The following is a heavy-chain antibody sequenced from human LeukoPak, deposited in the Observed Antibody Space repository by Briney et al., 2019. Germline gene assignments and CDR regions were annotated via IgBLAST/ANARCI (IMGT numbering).Heavy chain of an antibody. J-gene: IGHJ4*02. V-gene: IGHV1-2*04. CDR2: INPNSGGT. CDR1: GYTFTGYY. CDR3: ARVSTLNYFDY. D-gene: IGHD2/OR15-2a*01. Sequence: GASVKVSCKASGYTFTGYYMHWGRQAPGQGLEWMGWINPNSGGTNDAQKFQGWVTMTRDTSISTAYMELSRLRSDDTAVYYYARVSTLNYFDYWGQGTLVTVSS.